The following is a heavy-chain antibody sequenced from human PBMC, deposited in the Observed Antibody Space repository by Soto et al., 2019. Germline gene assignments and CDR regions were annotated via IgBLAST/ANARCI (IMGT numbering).Heavy chain of an antibody. D-gene: IGHD6-19*01. CDR3: VSSIAVAGTIDYFDY. J-gene: IGHJ4*02. CDR1: GYTFTDYD. CDR2: MSPDSGNT. V-gene: IGHV1-8*01. Sequence: ASVKVSCKASGYTFTDYDINWVRQATGQGLEWMGWMSPDSGNTGYAQQFQGRVTTTRNTSISTAYMELSSLRAEDTAVYYCVSSIAVAGTIDYFDYWGQGTLVTVS.